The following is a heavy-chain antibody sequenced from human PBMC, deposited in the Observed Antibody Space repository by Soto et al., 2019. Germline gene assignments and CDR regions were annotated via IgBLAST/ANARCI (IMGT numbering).Heavy chain of an antibody. V-gene: IGHV4-38-2*01. J-gene: IGHJ5*02. CDR1: GYSISSGLY. CDR2: IYRGGIT. D-gene: IGHD1-1*01. Sequence: ETLSLTCAVSGYSISSGLYWGWIRQPLGKGLEWIGTIYRGGITYYNPSLKSRVTISIDTSKNHFSLRLSSVTATDTAVYFCAIGNPDWFDPWGQGTLVTVSS. CDR3: AIGNPDWFDP.